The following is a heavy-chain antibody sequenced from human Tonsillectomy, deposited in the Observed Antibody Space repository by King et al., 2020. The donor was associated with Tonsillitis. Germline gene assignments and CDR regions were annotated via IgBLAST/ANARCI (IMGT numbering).Heavy chain of an antibody. J-gene: IGHJ3*02. CDR2: ISGSGGST. V-gene: IGHV3-23*04. Sequence: VQLVESGGGLVQPGGSLRLSCAASGFIFRSYAMSWVRQAPGKGLEWVSSISGSGGSTYYADSVRGRFTISRDNSKNTLYLQMSSLRAEDTAVYYCAKDGSDYYDHDVFDIWGQGTMVTVSS. CDR3: AKDGSDYYDHDVFDI. CDR1: GFIFRSYA. D-gene: IGHD3-22*01.